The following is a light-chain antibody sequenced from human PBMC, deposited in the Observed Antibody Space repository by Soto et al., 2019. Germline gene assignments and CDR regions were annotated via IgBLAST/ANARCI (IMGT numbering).Light chain of an antibody. V-gene: IGLV3-9*01. Sequence: SYELTQPLSVSVALGQTATITCGGNNIGSKNVHWYQQKPGQAPVLVMYRDSNRPSGIPERFSGSNSGNTATLTISRAQAGDEADYYCQVWDSSTSSYVFGTGTKLTVL. CDR3: QVWDSSTSSYV. CDR2: RDS. J-gene: IGLJ1*01. CDR1: NIGSKN.